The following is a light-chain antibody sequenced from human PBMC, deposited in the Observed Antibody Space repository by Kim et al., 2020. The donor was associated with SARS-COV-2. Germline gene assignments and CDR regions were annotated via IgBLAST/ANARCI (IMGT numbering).Light chain of an antibody. CDR1: SLRSYY. V-gene: IGLV3-19*01. CDR3: NSRDSSGNHLV. Sequence: SSELTQDPAVSVALGQTVRITCQGDSLRSYYASWYQQKTGQAPVIVIYGQNNRPSGIPDRFPSSSSGNTASLTITGAQAEDEADYYCNSRDSSGNHLVFG. CDR2: GQN. J-gene: IGLJ3*02.